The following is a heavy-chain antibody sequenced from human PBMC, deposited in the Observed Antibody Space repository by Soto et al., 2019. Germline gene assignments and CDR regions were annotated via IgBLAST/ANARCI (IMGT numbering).Heavy chain of an antibody. CDR2: ISSGGNT. CDR1: GFTFSSYT. V-gene: IGHV3-23*01. CDR3: AKGYNYGSGSAYRGFDS. Sequence: GASLRLSCAASGFTFSSYTLTGVRQAPGKGLEWVSGISSGGNTYYADSVKGRFTISRDNPKNTLYLQMNSLRAEDTAVYYCAKGYNYGSGSAYRGFDSWDQGTPVTV. J-gene: IGHJ4*02. D-gene: IGHD3-10*01.